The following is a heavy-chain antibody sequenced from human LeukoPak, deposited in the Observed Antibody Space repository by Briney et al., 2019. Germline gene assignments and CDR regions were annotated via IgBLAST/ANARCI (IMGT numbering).Heavy chain of an antibody. Sequence: SETLSLTCTVSGGSISSHYWSWIRQPPGKGLEWIGYIYTSGSTNYNPSLKSRVTISVDTSKNQFSLKLGSVTAADTAVYYCARHEGGSYSLFDYWGQGTLVTVSS. CDR3: ARHEGGSYSLFDY. J-gene: IGHJ4*02. V-gene: IGHV4-4*09. D-gene: IGHD1-26*01. CDR1: GGSISSHY. CDR2: IYTSGST.